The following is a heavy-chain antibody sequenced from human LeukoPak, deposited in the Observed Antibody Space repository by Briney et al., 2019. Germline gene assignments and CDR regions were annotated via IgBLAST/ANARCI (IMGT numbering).Heavy chain of an antibody. CDR2: ISGSDRHYIT. V-gene: IGHV3-23*01. J-gene: IGHJ4*02. CDR1: GFTFSSFA. CDR3: AREKGGTSGVDY. D-gene: IGHD2-15*01. Sequence: PGGSLRLSCAASGFTFSSFAFSWVRQAPGTGLEWVSAISGSDRHYITFYTDSVKGRFTISRDNSKNTVYLHMNSLRAGDSAVYYSAREKGGTSGVDYWGQGALVTVSS.